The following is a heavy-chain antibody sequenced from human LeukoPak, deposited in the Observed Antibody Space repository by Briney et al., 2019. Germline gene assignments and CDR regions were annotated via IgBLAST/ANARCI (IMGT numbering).Heavy chain of an antibody. CDR1: GFTFSSYS. Sequence: GGSLRLSCAASGFTFSSYSMNWVRQAPGKGLEWVSYISSSSSTIYYADSVKGRFTISRDNAKNSLYLQMNSLRAEDTAVYYCAREFQYYYDSSGMDVWGQGTTVTVSS. CDR3: AREFQYYYDSSGMDV. V-gene: IGHV3-48*04. CDR2: ISSSSSTI. J-gene: IGHJ6*02. D-gene: IGHD3-22*01.